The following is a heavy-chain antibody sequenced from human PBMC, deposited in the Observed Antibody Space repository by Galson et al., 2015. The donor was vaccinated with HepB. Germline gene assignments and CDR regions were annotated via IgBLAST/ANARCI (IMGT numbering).Heavy chain of an antibody. CDR3: ARYPRNGDSRAFDY. V-gene: IGHV3-7*01. CDR1: GFTFSNYW. Sequence: SLRLSCAASGFTFSNYWMSWVRQAPGKGLEWVANINQDGSGINYADSVKGRSTISRDNAKNSLILRMNSLRVDDTAVYYCARYPRNGDSRAFDYWGQGTLVTVSS. CDR2: INQDGSGI. D-gene: IGHD2-21*02. J-gene: IGHJ4*02.